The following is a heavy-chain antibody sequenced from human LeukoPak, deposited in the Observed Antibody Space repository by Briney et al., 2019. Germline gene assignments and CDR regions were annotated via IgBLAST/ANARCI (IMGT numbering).Heavy chain of an antibody. CDR2: ITPSGST. CDR3: ARGLDSSGWYGGGWFDP. CDR1: GGSFSGYF. Sequence: SETLSLTCVVYGGSFSGYFWSWIRQPPGKGLEWIGEITPSGSTNYNPSLKSRVTISVDTSKNQFSLKLSSVTAADTAVYYCARGLDSSGWYGGGWFDPWGQGTLVTVSS. J-gene: IGHJ5*02. V-gene: IGHV4-34*01. D-gene: IGHD6-19*01.